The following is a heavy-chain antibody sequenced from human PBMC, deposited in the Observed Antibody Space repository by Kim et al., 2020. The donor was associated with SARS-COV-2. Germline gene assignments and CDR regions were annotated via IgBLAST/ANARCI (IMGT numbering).Heavy chain of an antibody. CDR3: ARDLTPPSYGSGSAIGETDY. V-gene: IGHV3-53*01. D-gene: IGHD3-10*01. Sequence: GGSLRLSCAASGFTVSSNYMSWVRQAPGKGLEWVSVIYSGGSTYYADSVKGRFTISRDNSKNTLYLQMNSLRAEDTAVYYCARDLTPPSYGSGSAIGETDYWGQGTLVTVSS. CDR2: IYSGGST. J-gene: IGHJ4*02. CDR1: GFTVSSNY.